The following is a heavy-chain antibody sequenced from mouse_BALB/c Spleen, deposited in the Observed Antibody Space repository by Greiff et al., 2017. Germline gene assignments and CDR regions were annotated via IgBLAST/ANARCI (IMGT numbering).Heavy chain of an antibody. CDR1: GYTFTSYW. Sequence: QVQLQQSGAELARPGASVKLSCKASGYTFTSYWMQWVKQRPGQGLEWIGAIYPGDGDTRYTQKFKGKATLTADKSSSTAYMQLSSLASEDSAVYYCARREITTGFDYWGQGTTLTVSS. D-gene: IGHD2-4*01. CDR2: IYPGDGDT. J-gene: IGHJ2*01. CDR3: ARREITTGFDY. V-gene: IGHV1-87*01.